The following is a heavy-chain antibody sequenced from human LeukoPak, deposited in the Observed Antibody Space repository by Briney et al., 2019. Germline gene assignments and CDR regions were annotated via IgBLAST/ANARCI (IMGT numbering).Heavy chain of an antibody. CDR2: ISSSSSAI. CDR1: GFTFNSYG. D-gene: IGHD2-21*01. V-gene: IGHV3-48*04. CDR3: ARSRPSSHIVVVVGASRVAFDI. J-gene: IGHJ3*02. Sequence: GGSLRLSCAASGFTFNSYGMTWLRQAPGKGLEWVSYISSSSSAIYYADSVKGRFTISRDNAKNSLYLQMNSLRAEDTAVYYCARSRPSSHIVVVVGASRVAFDIWGQGTMVTVSS.